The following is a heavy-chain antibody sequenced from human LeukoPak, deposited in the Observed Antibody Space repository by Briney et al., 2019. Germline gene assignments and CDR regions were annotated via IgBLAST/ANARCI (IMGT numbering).Heavy chain of an antibody. D-gene: IGHD3-9*01. V-gene: IGHV3-30-3*01. Sequence: GGSLRLSCAASGFTFSSYAMHWVRQAPGKGLEWVAVISYDGSNKYYADSVQGRFTISRDNSKNTLYLQMNSLRAEDTAVYYCARADILTGHRLYYFDYWGQGTLVTVSS. CDR1: GFTFSSYA. CDR3: ARADILTGHRLYYFDY. J-gene: IGHJ4*02. CDR2: ISYDGSNK.